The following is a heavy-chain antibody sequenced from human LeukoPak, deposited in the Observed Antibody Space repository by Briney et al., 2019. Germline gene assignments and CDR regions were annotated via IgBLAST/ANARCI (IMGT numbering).Heavy chain of an antibody. CDR2: ISGSGGST. Sequence: GGSLRLSCAASGFTFSSYAMSWVRQAPGKGLEWVSAISGSGGSTYYADSVKGRFTISRDNSKNTLYLQMNSLRAEDTAVFYCARVICSSTNCYYFDYWGQGTLVTVSS. CDR3: ARVICSSTNCYYFDY. D-gene: IGHD2-2*01. CDR1: GFTFSSYA. V-gene: IGHV3-23*01. J-gene: IGHJ4*02.